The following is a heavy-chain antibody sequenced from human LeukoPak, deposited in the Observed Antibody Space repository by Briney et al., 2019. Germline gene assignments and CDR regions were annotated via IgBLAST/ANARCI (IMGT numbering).Heavy chain of an antibody. D-gene: IGHD5-18*01. CDR3: ARHLRLWQNWFDP. J-gene: IGHJ5*02. CDR1: GYSFTNYW. Sequence: GESLKISCKGSGYSFTNYWIGWVRQLPGKGPEWMGIIYPGDSDTRYSPSFQGQVTISADKSISTAYLQWSSLKASDTAMYYCARHLRLWQNWFDPWGQGTLVTVSS. CDR2: IYPGDSDT. V-gene: IGHV5-51*01.